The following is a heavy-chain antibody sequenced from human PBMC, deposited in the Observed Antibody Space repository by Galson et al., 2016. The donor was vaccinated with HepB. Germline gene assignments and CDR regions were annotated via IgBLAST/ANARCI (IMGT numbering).Heavy chain of an antibody. Sequence: SLRLSCAASGFKFNVYTMSWVRQAPGRGLQWVSSIGSNSDYEQYADSVRGRFTVSRDNARNSLFLQMNDLRFEDTAIYYCATYTKPLLRKLADLFDNWGQGFLVSVSS. D-gene: IGHD3-10*01. V-gene: IGHV3-21*01. J-gene: IGHJ4*02. CDR2: IGSNSDYE. CDR1: GFKFNVYT. CDR3: ATYTKPLLRKLADLFDN.